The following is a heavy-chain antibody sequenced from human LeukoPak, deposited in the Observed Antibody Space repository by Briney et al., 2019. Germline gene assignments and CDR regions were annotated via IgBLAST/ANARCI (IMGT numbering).Heavy chain of an antibody. D-gene: IGHD2-15*01. V-gene: IGHV3-30*03. CDR3: ARDSGVTVGWFDP. J-gene: IGHJ5*02. Sequence: GGSLRLSCVASGFTFSSFGMHWVRQAPGKGLEWVALVSSVGSSDYYADSLKGRFTISRDNSKNTLYLQMNSPRAEDTAVYYCARDSGVTVGWFDPWGQGTLVTVSS. CDR2: VSSVGSSD. CDR1: GFTFSSFG.